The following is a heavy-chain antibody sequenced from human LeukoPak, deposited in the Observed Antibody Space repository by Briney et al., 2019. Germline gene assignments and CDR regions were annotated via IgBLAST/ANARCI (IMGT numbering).Heavy chain of an antibody. J-gene: IGHJ4*02. D-gene: IGHD3/OR15-3a*01. CDR3: ARQSGTGTLLDY. CDR2: IYYSRST. Sequence: SETLSLTCTVSGGSISNINYYWGWIRQPPGKVLEWIGSIYYSRSTYYNPSLKSRVTISVDTSKNQFSLKLSSVTAADTAFYYCARQSGTGTLLDYWGQGTLVTVSS. V-gene: IGHV4-39*01. CDR1: GGSISNINYY.